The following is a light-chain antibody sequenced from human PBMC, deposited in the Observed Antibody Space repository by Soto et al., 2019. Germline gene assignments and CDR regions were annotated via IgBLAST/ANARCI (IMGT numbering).Light chain of an antibody. V-gene: IGLV1-40*01. J-gene: IGLJ1*01. Sequence: QSALTQPPSVSGAPGQRVTISCTGSSSNIGAGYDVHWYQQLPGTAPKLLIYGNSNRPSGVPDRFSGSKSVTSASLAITGLQAEDEADYYCQSYDSSLSAYYVFGTGTKLTVL. CDR1: SSNIGAGYD. CDR2: GNS. CDR3: QSYDSSLSAYYV.